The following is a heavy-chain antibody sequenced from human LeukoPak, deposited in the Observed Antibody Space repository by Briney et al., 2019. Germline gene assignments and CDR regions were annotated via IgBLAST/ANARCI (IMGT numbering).Heavy chain of an antibody. CDR3: ARHGLYCSSTSCSFDY. CDR2: IYPGDSDT. CDR1: GYSFTSYW. Sequence: GESLKISCKGPGYSFTSYWIGWVRQMPGKGLEWMGIIYPGDSDTRYSPSFQGQVTISADKSISTAYLQWSSLKASDTAMYYCARHGLYCSSTSCSFDYWGQGTLVTVSS. D-gene: IGHD2-2*01. V-gene: IGHV5-51*01. J-gene: IGHJ4*02.